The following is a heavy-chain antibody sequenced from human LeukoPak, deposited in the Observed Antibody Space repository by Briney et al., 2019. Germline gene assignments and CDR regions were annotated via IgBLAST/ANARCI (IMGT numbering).Heavy chain of an antibody. D-gene: IGHD3-22*01. CDR2: MNPDSGDS. J-gene: IGHJ2*01. CDR3: ARGLWVVVNTGWYFDL. CDR1: GYTFTSHD. Sequence: ASVKVSCKASGYTFTSHDISWVRQATGQGLEWMGWMNPDSGDSGYAQKFQGRVSMTRETSITTAYMELSSLRSEDTAVYYCARGLWVVVNTGWYFDLWGRGTLVAVSS. V-gene: IGHV1-8*01.